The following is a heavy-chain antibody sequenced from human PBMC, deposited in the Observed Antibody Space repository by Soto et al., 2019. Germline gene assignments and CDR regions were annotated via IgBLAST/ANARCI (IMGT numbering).Heavy chain of an antibody. Sequence: SETLSLTCSVSDDSINSDKYYWGWIRQPPGKGLEWIGSIYYRGNAYYNPSLQTRVTISLDTSKSQFSLKLTSLTAADTAMYFCTRANWYSEYWGQGTLVTVSS. D-gene: IGHD7-27*01. CDR1: DDSINSDKYY. J-gene: IGHJ4*02. CDR3: TRANWYSEY. CDR2: IYYRGNA. V-gene: IGHV4-39*01.